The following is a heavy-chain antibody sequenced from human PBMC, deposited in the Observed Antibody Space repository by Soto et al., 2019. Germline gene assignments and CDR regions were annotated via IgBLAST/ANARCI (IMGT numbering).Heavy chain of an antibody. Sequence: GASVKVSCKASGGTVSSYTISWVRQAPGQGLEWMGRIIPILGIANYAQKFQGRVTITADKSTSTAYMELSSLRSEDTAVYYCARSKGPSGYDSRYYFDYWGQGTLVTVSS. CDR3: ARSKGPSGYDSRYYFDY. J-gene: IGHJ4*02. V-gene: IGHV1-69*02. CDR1: GGTVSSYT. D-gene: IGHD5-12*01. CDR2: IIPILGIA.